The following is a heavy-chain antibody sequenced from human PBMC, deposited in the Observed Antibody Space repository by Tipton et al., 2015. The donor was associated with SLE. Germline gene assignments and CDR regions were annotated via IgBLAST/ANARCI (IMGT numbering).Heavy chain of an antibody. CDR3: ARSERVYYYMDV. Sequence: QLVQSGAEVKKPGASVKASCRASGCTLNNHCMHWERQAPGQGPEWMGRIIPMLGIIDYAQKFQGRVTITADTSTSTAYMEMSSLRSEDTAVYYCARSERVYYYMDVWGKGTTVTVSS. V-gene: IGHV1-69*09. J-gene: IGHJ6*03. CDR1: GCTLNNHC. CDR2: IIPMLGII.